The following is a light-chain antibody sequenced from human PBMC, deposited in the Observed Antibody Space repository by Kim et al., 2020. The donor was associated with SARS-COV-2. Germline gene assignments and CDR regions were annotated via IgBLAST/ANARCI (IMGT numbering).Light chain of an antibody. V-gene: IGLV3-1*01. CDR2: QDS. J-gene: IGLJ7*01. CDR1: ILRYNY. Sequence: VDTGTIACITSSRDILRYNYACWYQQQPGQSPVLVIYQDSKRPSGISERFSGSNSGNTATLTISGTQAMDEADYYCQAWDSSTRVFGGGTQLTVL. CDR3: QAWDSSTRV.